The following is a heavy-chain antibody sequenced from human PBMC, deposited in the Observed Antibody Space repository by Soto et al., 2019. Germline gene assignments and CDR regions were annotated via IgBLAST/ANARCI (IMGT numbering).Heavy chain of an antibody. V-gene: IGHV4-30-2*01. Sequence: PSETLSLTCAVSGGSISSGGYSWNWIRQPPGKGLEWIGYIYHSGDTLYNPSLKNRVSISVDKSKNQFSLKLTSVTAADTAVYYCARDQLEGNWFDPWGQGVLVTVSS. D-gene: IGHD1-1*01. CDR1: GGSISSGGYS. CDR3: ARDQLEGNWFDP. CDR2: IYHSGDT. J-gene: IGHJ5*02.